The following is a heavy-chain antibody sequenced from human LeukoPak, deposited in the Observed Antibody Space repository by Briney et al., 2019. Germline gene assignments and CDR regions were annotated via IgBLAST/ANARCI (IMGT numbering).Heavy chain of an antibody. CDR3: AREHDFWGRFDY. CDR1: GYTFTSYG. J-gene: IGHJ4*02. V-gene: IGHV1-2*02. D-gene: IGHD3-3*01. Sequence: ASVKVSCKASGYTFTSYGISWVRQAPGQGLEWMGWINPNSGGTNYAQKFQGRVTMTRDTSISTAYMELSRLRSDDTAVYYCAREHDFWGRFDYWGQGTLATVSS. CDR2: INPNSGGT.